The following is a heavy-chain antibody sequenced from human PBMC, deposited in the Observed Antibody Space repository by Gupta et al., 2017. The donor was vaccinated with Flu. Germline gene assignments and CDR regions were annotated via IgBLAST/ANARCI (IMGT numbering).Heavy chain of an antibody. J-gene: IGHJ3*02. V-gene: IGHV3-21*01. CDR2: ISSSSTYI. Sequence: EMQLVESGGGLVKPGGSLRLSCVASGFTFSTYTMNWVRQAPGKGLEWVSSISSSSTYIYYADSVRCRFTISRDNAKNSLYLQMNSLRAEDTAVYYCARESPPYYDAFDIWGQGTMVTVSS. CDR1: GFTFSTYT. CDR3: ARESPPYYDAFDI. D-gene: IGHD3-10*01.